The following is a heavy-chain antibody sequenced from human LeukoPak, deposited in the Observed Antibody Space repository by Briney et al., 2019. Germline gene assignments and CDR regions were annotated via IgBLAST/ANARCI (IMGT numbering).Heavy chain of an antibody. CDR1: GYSISSGYY. Sequence: PSETLSLTCTVSGYSISSGYYWGWIRQPPGKGLEWIGSIYHSGSTYYNPSLKSRVTISVDTSKNQFSLKLSSVTAADTAVYYCASSDYYDSRGYRDAFDIWGQGTMVTVSS. D-gene: IGHD3-22*01. V-gene: IGHV4-38-2*02. CDR3: ASSDYYDSRGYRDAFDI. CDR2: IYHSGST. J-gene: IGHJ3*02.